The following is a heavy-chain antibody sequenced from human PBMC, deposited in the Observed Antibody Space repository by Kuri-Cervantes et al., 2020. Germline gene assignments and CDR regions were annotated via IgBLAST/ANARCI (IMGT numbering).Heavy chain of an antibody. Sequence: PETLSLTCAVAGSSISSGYYWGGIRQPPGKGLEGIGSIYFSGSTYYNTSLKSPVTISVDTSKNQFSLRVCSVTAADTAVYYCARDLWGYSSGWYGFRSGAFDIWGQGTMVTVSS. CDR1: GSSISSGYY. CDR3: ARDLWGYSSGWYGFRSGAFDI. V-gene: IGHV4-38-2*02. D-gene: IGHD6-13*01. CDR2: IYFSGST. J-gene: IGHJ3*02.